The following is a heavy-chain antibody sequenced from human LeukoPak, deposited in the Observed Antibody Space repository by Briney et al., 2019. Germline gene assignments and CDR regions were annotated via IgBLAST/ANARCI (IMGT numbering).Heavy chain of an antibody. V-gene: IGHV3-23*01. CDR3: ARDSSMLRGPLVIYYFDF. CDR1: GFTFSSYA. J-gene: IGHJ4*02. D-gene: IGHD3-10*01. CDR2: ITGRGDAT. Sequence: GGSLRLSCAASGFTFSSYAMSWVRQAPGKGLEWVSTITGRGDATYYADSVKGRFTISRDNSKNTLYLQMNSLRADDTAVYYCARDSSMLRGPLVIYYFDFWGQGTLVTVSS.